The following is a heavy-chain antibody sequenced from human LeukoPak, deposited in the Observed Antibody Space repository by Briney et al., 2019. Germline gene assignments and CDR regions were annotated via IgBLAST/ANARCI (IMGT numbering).Heavy chain of an antibody. CDR1: GGSFSGYY. V-gene: IGHV4-59*01. CDR3: ARGGSLFEY. Sequence: SETLSLTCAVYGGSFSGYYWSWIRQPPGKGLDWIGYIYYGGSTNYNPSLKSRVTISIDMSKNQFSLKLSSVTAADTAVYYCARGGSLFEYWGQGTLVTVSS. D-gene: IGHD3-10*01. J-gene: IGHJ4*02. CDR2: IYYGGST.